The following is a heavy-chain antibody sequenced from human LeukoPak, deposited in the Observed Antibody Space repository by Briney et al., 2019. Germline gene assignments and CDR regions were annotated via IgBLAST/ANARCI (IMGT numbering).Heavy chain of an antibody. Sequence: PSETLSLTCVVYSGSFSGYFWSWIRQPPGKGLEWIGEINRSGSTNYNPSLKSRVTISVDTSKNQFSPKLSSVTAADTAVYYCARGIVGPTYFDYWGQGTLVTVSS. J-gene: IGHJ4*02. CDR2: INRSGST. D-gene: IGHD1-26*01. V-gene: IGHV4-34*01. CDR3: ARGIVGPTYFDY. CDR1: SGSFSGYF.